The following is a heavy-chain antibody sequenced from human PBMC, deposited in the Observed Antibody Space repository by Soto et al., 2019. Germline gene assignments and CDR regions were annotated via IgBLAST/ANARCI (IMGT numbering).Heavy chain of an antibody. J-gene: IGHJ6*02. CDR3: AKDRSGYDPSYYYYGMDV. D-gene: IGHD5-12*01. CDR2: ISYDGSNK. V-gene: IGHV3-30*18. Sequence: QVQLVESGGGVVQPGRSLRLSCAASGFTFGSYGMHWFRQAPAKGREGWAVISYDGSNKYYADSVKGRFTISRDNSKNTLYLQMNSLRAEDTAVYYCAKDRSGYDPSYYYYGMDVWGQGTTVTVSS. CDR1: GFTFGSYG.